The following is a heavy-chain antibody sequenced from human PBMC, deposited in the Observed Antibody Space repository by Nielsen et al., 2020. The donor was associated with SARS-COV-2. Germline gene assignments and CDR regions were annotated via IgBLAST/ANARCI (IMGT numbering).Heavy chain of an antibody. D-gene: IGHD3-10*01. V-gene: IGHV4-59*08. CDR2: IYYNGRT. CDR3: ARYLYGSGSQPLDN. Sequence: SETLSLTCAVSGGSLTGYYWSWIRQPPGKGLEWIGNIYYNGRTNYNPSLKSRVTISVDTSKNQFSLKLSSVTAADTAVYYCARYLYGSGSQPLDNWDQGTLVTVSS. J-gene: IGHJ4*02. CDR1: GGSLTGYY.